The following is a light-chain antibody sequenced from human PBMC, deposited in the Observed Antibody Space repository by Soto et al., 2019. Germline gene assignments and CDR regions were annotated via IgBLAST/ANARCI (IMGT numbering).Light chain of an antibody. Sequence: QSVLTQPPSVSGAPGQRVTISCTGSSSNFGAGYDVHWYQQLPGTAPKLLIYGSSNRPSGVSNRFSGSKSDNTASLTISGLQAEDEADYYCYSYTSSSTWVFGGGTKLTVL. CDR1: SSNFGAGYD. CDR2: GSS. CDR3: YSYTSSSTWV. V-gene: IGLV1-40*01. J-gene: IGLJ3*02.